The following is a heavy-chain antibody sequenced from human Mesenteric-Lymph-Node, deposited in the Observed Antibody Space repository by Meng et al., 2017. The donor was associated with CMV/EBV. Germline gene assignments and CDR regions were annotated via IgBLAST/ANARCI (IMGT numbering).Heavy chain of an antibody. D-gene: IGHD2-8*01. CDR1: GGSISSGSYY. V-gene: IGHV4-39*01. J-gene: IGHJ5*02. CDR3: AIGLRGVAFGVTWFEP. Sequence: GSLRLSCTVSGGSISSGSYYWGWIRQPPGKGLEWIVSIYYSGSTDYNPSLKSRVTISVDTSKDQFSLKLSSVTAADTAVYDCAIGLRGVAFGVTWFEPWGQGTLVTVSS. CDR2: IYYSGST.